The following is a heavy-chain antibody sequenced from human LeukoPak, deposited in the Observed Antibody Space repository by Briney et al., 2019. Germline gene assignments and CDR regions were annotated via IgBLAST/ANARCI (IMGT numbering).Heavy chain of an antibody. D-gene: IGHD3-3*01. CDR2: INPNSGGT. CDR3: ARDPHDFWSNYQTFYYYGMDV. J-gene: IGHJ6*02. V-gene: IGHV1-2*02. CDR1: GYTFTAYY. Sequence: ASVKVSCKASGYTFTAYYMHWVRQAPGQGLERMGWINPNSGGTNYAQKFQGRVTMTRDTSISTAYMELSRLRSDDTAVYYCARDPHDFWSNYQTFYYYGMDVWGQGTTVTVSS.